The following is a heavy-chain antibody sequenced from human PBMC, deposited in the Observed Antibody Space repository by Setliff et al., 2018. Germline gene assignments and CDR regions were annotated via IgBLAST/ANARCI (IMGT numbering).Heavy chain of an antibody. V-gene: IGHV3-7*01. CDR1: GFTFSGLW. J-gene: IGHJ5*02. CDR3: ARGARLYETDHHYYGWLDP. CDR2: IKQDGSDI. Sequence: LRLSCAASGFTFSGLWMSWVRQTPGKGLEWVANIKQDGSDIKYVDSVKGRFTISRDNAKNSLYLQMNNLRAEDTAVYHCARGARLYETDHHYYGWLDPWGQGTLVTVSS. D-gene: IGHD3-22*01.